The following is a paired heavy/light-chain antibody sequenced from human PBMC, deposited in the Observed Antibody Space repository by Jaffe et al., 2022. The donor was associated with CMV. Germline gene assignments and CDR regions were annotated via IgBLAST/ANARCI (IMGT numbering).Heavy chain of an antibody. V-gene: IGHV4-39*01. CDR2: LYYSGST. D-gene: IGHD6-19*01. CDR1: GDSITRPTYH. CDR3: ARHLGSGWSEESWFDS. J-gene: IGHJ5*01. Sequence: QLQLQESGPGLVKPSETLSLTCDVFGDSITRPTYHWGWIRQSPGKGLEWLGSLYYSGSTFFNPSFKSRVTISGDTSKNQVSLRLTYVTAAETGVYFCARHLGSGWSEESWFDSWGQGVPVTVSS.
Light chain of an antibody. J-gene: IGKJ4*01. CDR1: QNIDIY. CDR3: QQRSNWPLT. V-gene: IGKV3-11*01. Sequence: EIVLTQSPATLSLSPGERATLSCRVSQNIDIYLAWYQQKPGQAPRLLIYDVSNRATGIPARFSGSGSGTDFTLTISSLEPEDFGVYYCQQRSNWPLTFGGGTKVEI. CDR2: DVS.